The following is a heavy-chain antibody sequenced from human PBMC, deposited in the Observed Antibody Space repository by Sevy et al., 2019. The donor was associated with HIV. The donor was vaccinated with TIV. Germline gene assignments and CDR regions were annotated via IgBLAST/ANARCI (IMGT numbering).Heavy chain of an antibody. CDR1: GFTFSNAW. CDR2: IKSKTDGGTT. V-gene: IGHV3-15*01. J-gene: IGHJ4*02. Sequence: GGSLRLSCAASGFTFSNAWMSWVRQAPGKGLEWVGRIKSKTDGGTTDYAAPVKGRFTISRDDSKNTLYLQMNSLKTEDTAIYYCTTDSKKQGISALLDYWGQGTLVTVSS. D-gene: IGHD7-27*01. CDR3: TTDSKKQGISALLDY.